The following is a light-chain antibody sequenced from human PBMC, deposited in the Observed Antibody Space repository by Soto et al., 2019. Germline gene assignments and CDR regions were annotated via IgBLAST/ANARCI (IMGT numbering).Light chain of an antibody. V-gene: IGLV2-14*01. CDR1: SSDVGGYNY. Sequence: QSALTQPASVSGSPGQSIAISCIGSSSDVGGYNYVSWYQHHPGRVPKPMIFEVSDRPSGVSSRFSGSKSGNTAYLTISGLQAEDEADYYCSSYAGSNIPVVFGGGTKLTVL. CDR2: EVS. CDR3: SSYAGSNIPVV. J-gene: IGLJ2*01.